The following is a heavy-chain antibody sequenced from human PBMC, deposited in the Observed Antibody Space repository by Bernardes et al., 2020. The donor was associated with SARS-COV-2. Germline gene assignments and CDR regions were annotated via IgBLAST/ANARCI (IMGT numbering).Heavy chain of an antibody. Sequence: SETLSLTCTVSGGSISSNNYYWSWIRQPAGKGLEWIGRVYASGSTSYNPSLKNRVTISVDTSKNQFSLKLSSVTAADTAVYYCATSLSRGLYYFDYWGQGTLVTVSS. CDR3: ATSLSRGLYYFDY. CDR1: GGSISSNNYY. D-gene: IGHD3-10*01. J-gene: IGHJ4*02. CDR2: VYASGST. V-gene: IGHV4-61*02.